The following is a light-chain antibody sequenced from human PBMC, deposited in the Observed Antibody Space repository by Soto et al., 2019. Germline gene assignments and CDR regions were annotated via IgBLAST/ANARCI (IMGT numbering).Light chain of an antibody. Sequence: IVLTQSPGTLSLSPGERVTLSCRASQSVTTRLAWYQHKPGQAPTLLMSGASNRASGVPVRFSGSGSGTDFTLTITRLEPEDFALYYCQQYGGSPFTFGLGTRLEFK. V-gene: IGKV3-20*01. J-gene: IGKJ5*01. CDR1: QSVTTR. CDR2: GAS. CDR3: QQYGGSPFT.